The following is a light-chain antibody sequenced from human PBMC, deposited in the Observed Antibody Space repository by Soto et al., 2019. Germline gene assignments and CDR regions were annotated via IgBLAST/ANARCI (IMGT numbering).Light chain of an antibody. CDR1: SSDIGGYNS. Sequence: QSVLTQPAPVSGSPGQSITISCTGTSSDIGGYNSVSWYQQHPGKVPKLIIYEVTNRPSGISNRFSGSKSGNTASLTISGLQAEDEADYYCTSYTSISTLVFGGGTKLTVL. J-gene: IGLJ2*01. CDR3: TSYTSISTLV. V-gene: IGLV2-14*01. CDR2: EVT.